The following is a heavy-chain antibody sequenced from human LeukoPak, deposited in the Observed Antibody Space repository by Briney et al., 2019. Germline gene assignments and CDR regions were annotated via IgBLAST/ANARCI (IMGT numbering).Heavy chain of an antibody. J-gene: IGHJ4*02. CDR2: ISGSGGST. V-gene: IGHV3-23*01. D-gene: IGHD2-21*01. CDR3: AKFLPTHIVVANYYFDY. Sequence: PGGSLRLSCAASGFTFSNYWMSWVRQAPGKGLEWVSAISGSGGSTYYADSVKGRFTISRDNSKNTLYLQMNSLRAEDTAVYYCAKFLPTHIVVANYYFDYWGQGTLVTVSS. CDR1: GFTFSNYW.